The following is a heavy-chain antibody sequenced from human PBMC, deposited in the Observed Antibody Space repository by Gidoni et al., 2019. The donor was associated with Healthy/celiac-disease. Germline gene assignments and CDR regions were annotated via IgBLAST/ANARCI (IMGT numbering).Heavy chain of an antibody. D-gene: IGHD1-20*01. CDR1: GGPISSGSYY. V-gene: IGHV4-61*02. CDR3: AITVRDGYFDY. CDR2: IYTSGST. Sequence: QVQLQESGPGLVKPSQTLSLTCTVSGGPISSGSYYWSWIRQPAGKGLEWIGRIYTSGSTNYNPSLKSRVTISVDTSKNQFSLKLSSVTAADTAVYYCAITVRDGYFDYWGQGTLVTVSS. J-gene: IGHJ4*02.